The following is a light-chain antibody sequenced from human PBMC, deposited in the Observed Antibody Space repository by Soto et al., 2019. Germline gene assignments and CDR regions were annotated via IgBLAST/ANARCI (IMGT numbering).Light chain of an antibody. CDR3: QQYNSWPRT. J-gene: IGKJ1*01. Sequence: EIVMTQSPAALSVSPGERATLSCRAGQGVSSNLAWYQQKPGQAPRLLMYGPSTRATGIPARFGGSGSGTEFTLTISSLQSEDFAVYYCQQYNSWPRTFGQGTKVDI. CDR2: GPS. V-gene: IGKV3-15*01. CDR1: QGVSSN.